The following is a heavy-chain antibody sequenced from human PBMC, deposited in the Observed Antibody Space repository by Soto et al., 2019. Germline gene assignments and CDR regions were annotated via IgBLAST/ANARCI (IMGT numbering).Heavy chain of an antibody. V-gene: IGHV3-21*01. CDR1: GFSSSCYN. D-gene: IGHD3-22*01. J-gene: IGHJ3*01. Sequence: PGGSLRLSCAASGFSSSCYNMNWVRQAPGKGLEWVSSISGDSNYIYYADSVQGRFTISRDNAKNSVYLQMNSLRAEDTAVYYCARVVYFDRSAYGLWGQGTMVTVSS. CDR3: ARVVYFDRSAYGL. CDR2: ISGDSNYI.